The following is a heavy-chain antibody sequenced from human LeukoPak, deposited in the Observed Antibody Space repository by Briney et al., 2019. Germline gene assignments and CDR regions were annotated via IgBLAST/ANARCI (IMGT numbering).Heavy chain of an antibody. Sequence: ASVKVSCKASGGTFSSYAISWVRQAPGQGLEWMGRIIPILGIANYAQKFQGRVTITADKSTSTAYMELSSLRSEDTAVYYCAGGCSGGSCYSGSSFFDYWGQGTLVTVSS. V-gene: IGHV1-69*04. J-gene: IGHJ4*02. CDR2: IIPILGIA. CDR3: AGGCSGGSCYSGSSFFDY. D-gene: IGHD2-15*01. CDR1: GGTFSSYA.